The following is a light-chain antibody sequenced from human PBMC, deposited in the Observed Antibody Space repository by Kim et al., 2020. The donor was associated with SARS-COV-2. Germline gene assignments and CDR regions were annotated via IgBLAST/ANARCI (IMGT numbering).Light chain of an antibody. V-gene: IGKV3-15*01. Sequence: SPGERATLSCRASQSVSSKLAWYQQRPGQAPRLLIFGASFRAPGVPGRFSGSGSGTEFMLTISSLQPEDFAIYYCQQYNTRPPITFGQGTRLEIK. CDR2: GAS. CDR1: QSVSSK. CDR3: QQYNTRPPIT. J-gene: IGKJ5*01.